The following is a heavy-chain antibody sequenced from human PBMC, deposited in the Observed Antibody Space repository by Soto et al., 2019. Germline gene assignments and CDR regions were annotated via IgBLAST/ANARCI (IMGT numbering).Heavy chain of an antibody. Sequence: SETLSLTCTVSGGSISSYYWSWIRQPPGKGLEWIGYIYYSGSTNYNPSLKSRVTISVDTSKNQLSLKLSSVTAADTAVYYCARRPYYYYYYMDVWGKGTTVTVSS. CDR3: ARRPYYYYYYMDV. CDR2: IYYSGST. CDR1: GGSISSYY. V-gene: IGHV4-59*08. J-gene: IGHJ6*03.